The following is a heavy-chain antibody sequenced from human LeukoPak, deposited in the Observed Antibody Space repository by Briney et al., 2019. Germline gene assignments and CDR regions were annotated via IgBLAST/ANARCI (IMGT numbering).Heavy chain of an antibody. CDR3: AKDRWASLNYYYYYGMDV. CDR2: ITATGDTA. Sequence: TGGSLRLSCVASGFTFTKCAMSWIRQAPGKGLEWVAIITATGDTAYYADSVKGRFTISRDNSKNTLYLQMNSLRAEDTAVYYCAKDRWASLNYYYYYGMDVWGQGTTVTVSS. J-gene: IGHJ6*02. V-gene: IGHV3-23*01. CDR1: GFTFTKCA. D-gene: IGHD4-23*01.